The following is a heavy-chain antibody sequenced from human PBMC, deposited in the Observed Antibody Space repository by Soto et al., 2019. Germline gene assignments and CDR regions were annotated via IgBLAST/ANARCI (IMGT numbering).Heavy chain of an antibody. J-gene: IGHJ5*02. D-gene: IGHD3-3*02. CDR3: ARDRSTYGGGGTGEVKENWFDP. V-gene: IGHV4-59*01. Sequence: QVQLQESGPGLVKASETLSLTCSVSGGSISHYYWSWIRQSPGKGLEWIGYAYYSGSTDYNPSLKSRVTMAVDTSKNKVSLKLNSVTTADTAVYYCARDRSTYGGGGTGEVKENWFDPWGPGTLVTVSS. CDR2: AYYSGST. CDR1: GGSISHYY.